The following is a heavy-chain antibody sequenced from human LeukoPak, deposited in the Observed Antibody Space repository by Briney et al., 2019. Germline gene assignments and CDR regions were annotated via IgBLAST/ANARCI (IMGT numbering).Heavy chain of an antibody. CDR1: GGSISSSNYY. D-gene: IGHD1-26*01. Sequence: SSETLSLTCTVSGGSISSSNYYWGWIRQPPGKGLEWIGSIYYSGGTYYNPSLKSRVTISVDTSKNQFSLKLSSVTAADTAVYYCARLIVGASFDPWGQGTLVTVSS. J-gene: IGHJ5*02. V-gene: IGHV4-39*01. CDR3: ARLIVGASFDP. CDR2: IYYSGGT.